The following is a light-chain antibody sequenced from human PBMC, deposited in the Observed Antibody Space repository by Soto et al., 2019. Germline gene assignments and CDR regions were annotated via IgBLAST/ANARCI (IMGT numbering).Light chain of an antibody. CDR1: QSVSSIY. CDR2: GAS. CDR3: QQYGDSTGWT. Sequence: EIVLTQSPGTLSLSPGERATLSCRASQSVSSIYLGWYQQKPGQAPRLLIYGASSRATDIPDRFSGSGSGTDFTLTISRLEPEDFAVYYCQQYGDSTGWTFGQGTKVDI. J-gene: IGKJ1*01. V-gene: IGKV3-20*01.